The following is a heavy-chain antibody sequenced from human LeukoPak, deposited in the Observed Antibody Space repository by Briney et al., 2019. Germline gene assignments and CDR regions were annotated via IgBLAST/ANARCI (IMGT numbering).Heavy chain of an antibody. V-gene: IGHV1-18*01. CDR3: AREQGGYSGSADY. D-gene: IGHD5-12*01. J-gene: IGHJ4*02. CDR1: GYTFSRYG. CDR2: IRAYNGNT. Sequence: ASLKVSCKPSGYTFSRYGISWVRQAPGQGREWMGGIRAYNGNTKYPQKFQGRVTITTDTYTTAAYMELRSLRSDDTAVYYCAREQGGYSGSADYWGQGTLVTVSS.